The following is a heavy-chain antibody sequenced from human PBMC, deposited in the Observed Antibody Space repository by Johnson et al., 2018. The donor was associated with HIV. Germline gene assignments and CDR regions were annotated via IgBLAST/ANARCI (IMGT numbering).Heavy chain of an antibody. V-gene: IGHV3-30-3*01. D-gene: IGHD5-12*01. CDR3: ARVGVSGYDLAAFDI. CDR1: GFTVSSNY. Sequence: QVQLVESGGGLVQPGGSLRLSCAASGFTVSSNYMSWVRQAPGKGLEWVAVISYDGSNKYYADSVKGRFTISRDNSKNTLYLQMNSLRAEDTAIYYCARVGVSGYDLAAFDIWGQGTMVTVSS. CDR2: ISYDGSNK. J-gene: IGHJ3*02.